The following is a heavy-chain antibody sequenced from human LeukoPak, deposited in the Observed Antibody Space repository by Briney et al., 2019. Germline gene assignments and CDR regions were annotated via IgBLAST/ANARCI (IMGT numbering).Heavy chain of an antibody. V-gene: IGHV4-34*01. Sequence: SETLSLTCAVYGGSFSGYYWSWIRQPPGEGLEWIGEINHSGSTNYNPSLKSRVTISVDTSKNQFSLKLSSVTAADTAVYYCARRNYYDSSGYYPYFDYWGQGTLVTVSS. CDR2: INHSGST. CDR1: GGSFSGYY. D-gene: IGHD3-22*01. CDR3: ARRNYYDSSGYYPYFDY. J-gene: IGHJ4*02.